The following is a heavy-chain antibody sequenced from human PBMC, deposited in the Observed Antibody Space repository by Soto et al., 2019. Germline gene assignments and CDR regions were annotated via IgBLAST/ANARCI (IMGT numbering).Heavy chain of an antibody. CDR2: ISSSSSYI. CDR3: ARDGSGYPGGSWFDP. Sequence: EVQLVESGGGLVKPGGSLRLSCAASGFTFSSYSMNWVRQAPGKGLEWVSSISSSSSYIYYADSVKGRFTISRDNAKNSLYLQMNSLRAEDTAVYYCARDGSGYPGGSWFDPWGQGTMVTVSS. CDR1: GFTFSSYS. J-gene: IGHJ5*02. D-gene: IGHD5-12*01. V-gene: IGHV3-21*01.